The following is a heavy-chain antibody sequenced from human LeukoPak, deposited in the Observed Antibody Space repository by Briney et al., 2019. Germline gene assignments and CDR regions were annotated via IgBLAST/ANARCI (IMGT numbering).Heavy chain of an antibody. V-gene: IGHV1-69*13. J-gene: IGHJ4*02. CDR1: GGTFSSYA. CDR2: IIPIFGTA. D-gene: IGHD3-22*01. CDR3: ARGDYYDSSGYYSN. Sequence: SVKVSCKASGGTFSSYAISWVRQAPGQGLEGMGGIIPIFGTANYAQKFQGRVTITADESTSTAYMELSSLRSEDTAVYYCARGDYYDSSGYYSNWGQGTLVTVSS.